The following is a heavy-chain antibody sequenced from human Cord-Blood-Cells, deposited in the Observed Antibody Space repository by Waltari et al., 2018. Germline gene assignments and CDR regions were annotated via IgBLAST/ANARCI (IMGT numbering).Heavy chain of an antibody. CDR1: GFTFSSYA. Sequence: QVQLVESGGGVVQPGRSLRLSCAASGFTFSSYAMHWVRQAPGKGLEWVAVISYDGSNKYYADSVKGRFTISRDNSKNTLYLQMNSLRAEDTAVYYCARDGRNYDSSGYYFDYWGQGTLVTVSS. CDR3: ARDGRNYDSSGYYFDY. CDR2: ISYDGSNK. V-gene: IGHV3-30-3*01. J-gene: IGHJ4*02. D-gene: IGHD3-22*01.